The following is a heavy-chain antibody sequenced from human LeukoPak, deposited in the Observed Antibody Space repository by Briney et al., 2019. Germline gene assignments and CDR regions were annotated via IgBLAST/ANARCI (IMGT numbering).Heavy chain of an antibody. CDR1: GGTFSS. J-gene: IGHJ6*03. V-gene: IGHV1-69*13. Sequence: GASVRVSCKASGGTFSSCVRQAPGQGLEWVGGIIPIFGTANYAQKFQGRVTITADESTGTAYMELSSLRSEDTAVYYCASSGWWLGYYYMDVWGKGTTVTISS. CDR2: IIPIFGTA. D-gene: IGHD2-15*01. CDR3: ASSGWWLGYYYMDV.